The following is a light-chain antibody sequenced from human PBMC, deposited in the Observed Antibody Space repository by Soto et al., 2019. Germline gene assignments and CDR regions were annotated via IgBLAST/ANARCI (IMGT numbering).Light chain of an antibody. J-gene: IGKJ2*01. V-gene: IGKV3-20*01. CDR2: GAS. CDR3: QQYDTSPVT. Sequence: ESVLTQSPGTLSLSPGERATLSCRASQCVSGSYLAWYQQKPGQAPRLLIYGASSSATGIQDRFSGSGSVTDCTVTISRLEPEDFVVYYYQQYDTSPVTFGQGTNLEI. CDR1: QCVSGSY.